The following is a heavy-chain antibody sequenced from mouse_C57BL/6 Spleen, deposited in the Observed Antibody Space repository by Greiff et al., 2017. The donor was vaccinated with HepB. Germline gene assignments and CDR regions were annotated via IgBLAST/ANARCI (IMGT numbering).Heavy chain of an antibody. CDR2: INSNGGST. J-gene: IGHJ2*01. CDR3: ARMARTIN. CDR1: GFTFSSYG. Sequence: DVMLVESGGGLVQPGGSLKLSCVASGFTFSSYGMSWVRQTPDKRLELVATINSNGGSTYYPDSVKGRFTISRDNAKNTLYLQMSSLKSEDTAMYYCARMARTINWGQGTTLTVSS. V-gene: IGHV5-6-3*01.